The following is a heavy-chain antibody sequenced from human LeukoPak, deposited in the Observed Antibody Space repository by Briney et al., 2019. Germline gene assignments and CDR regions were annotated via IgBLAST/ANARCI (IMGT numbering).Heavy chain of an antibody. Sequence: SETLSLTCTVSGGTISSYYWSWIRQPAGTGLEWIGRIYISGSTNYNPSLKSRVTMSGDTSKNQFSLKLSSVTAADTAVYYCARTWQWLPFDYWGQGTLVTVSS. J-gene: IGHJ4*02. CDR2: IYISGST. CDR1: GGTISSYY. CDR3: ARTWQWLPFDY. D-gene: IGHD6-19*01. V-gene: IGHV4-4*07.